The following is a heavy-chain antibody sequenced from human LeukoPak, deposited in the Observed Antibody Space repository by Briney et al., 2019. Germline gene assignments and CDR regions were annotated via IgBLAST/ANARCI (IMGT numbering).Heavy chain of an antibody. CDR1: GFTFSDYF. Sequence: GGSLRLSCAASGFTFSDYFMDWVRQAPGKGLEWVGRIKNKDNNYATEYAASVRGRFIISGDESKNSLYLQMNSLKTDDTAVYYCARVRGGRWYAFDIWGQGTMVTVSS. J-gene: IGHJ3*02. CDR2: IKNKDNNYAT. V-gene: IGHV3-72*01. D-gene: IGHD3-16*01. CDR3: ARVRGGRWYAFDI.